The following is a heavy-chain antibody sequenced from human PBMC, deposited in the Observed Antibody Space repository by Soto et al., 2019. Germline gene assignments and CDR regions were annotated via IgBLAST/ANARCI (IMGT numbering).Heavy chain of an antibody. D-gene: IGHD3-3*01. V-gene: IGHV3-30-3*01. CDR1: GFTFSSYA. CDR3: ARDQIFGVVILYYFDY. Sequence: GGSLRLSCAASGFTFSSYAMHWVRQAPGKGLEWVAVISYDGSNKYYADSVKGRFTISRDNSKNTLYLQMNSLRAEDTAVYYCARDQIFGVVILYYFDYWGQGTLVTVSS. CDR2: ISYDGSNK. J-gene: IGHJ4*02.